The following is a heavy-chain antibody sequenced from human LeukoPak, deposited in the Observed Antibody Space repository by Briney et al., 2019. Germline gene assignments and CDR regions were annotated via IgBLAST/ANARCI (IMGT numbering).Heavy chain of an antibody. CDR3: ATDRLSPYDNGDGVGRWDFGL. CDR2: INTYNANT. Sequence: GASVKVPCKASGYTFSNYAMNWMRQAPGQGLEWMGWINTYNANTNYAQKVQGRITLTRDTSTSTAYMELRSLRFDDTAVYYCATDRLSPYDNGDGVGRWDFGLWGRGTLVTVSS. V-gene: IGHV1-18*01. CDR1: GYTFSNYA. J-gene: IGHJ2*01. D-gene: IGHD4-17*01.